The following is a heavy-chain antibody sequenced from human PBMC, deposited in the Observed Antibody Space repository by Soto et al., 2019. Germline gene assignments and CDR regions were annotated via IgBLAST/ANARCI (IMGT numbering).Heavy chain of an antibody. V-gene: IGHV4-59*01. D-gene: IGHD5-18*01. CDR1: GGSISSYY. J-gene: IGHJ4*02. CDR3: ARSSPRGYGYGQLPDYFDY. CDR2: IYYSGST. Sequence: QVQLQESGPGLVKPSETLSLTCTVSGGSISSYYWSWIRQPPGKGLEWIGYIYYSGSTNYNPSPKRRATISVDRSKNQCALKLSSVTAADTAVYYGARSSPRGYGYGQLPDYFDYWGQGTLVTVSS.